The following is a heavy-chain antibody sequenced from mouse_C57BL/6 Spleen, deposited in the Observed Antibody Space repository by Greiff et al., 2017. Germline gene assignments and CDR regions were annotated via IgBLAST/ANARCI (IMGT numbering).Heavy chain of an antibody. J-gene: IGHJ2*01. Sequence: VQLQQSGPELVKPGASVKISCKASGYSFTDYNMNWVKQSNGKSLEWIGVINPNYGTTSYNQKFKGKATLTVDQSSSTAYMQFNSLTSEDSAVYYCAREGYGSSPYCFDYWGQGTTLTVSS. CDR3: AREGYGSSPYCFDY. D-gene: IGHD1-1*01. CDR2: INPNYGTT. V-gene: IGHV1-39*01. CDR1: GYSFTDYN.